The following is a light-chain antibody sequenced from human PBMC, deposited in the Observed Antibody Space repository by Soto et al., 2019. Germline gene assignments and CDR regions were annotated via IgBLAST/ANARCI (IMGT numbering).Light chain of an antibody. CDR2: DIF. Sequence: ILLTQSPATLSLSPGGRATLSCLASQSVSSELAWYQQKPGQAPRLVIYDIFTRATGVPTRISGSGSGTEFTLTISSLQPEDLATYYCPHRPSYPLPFGGGTKVDIK. CDR3: PHRPSYPLP. J-gene: IGKJ4*01. CDR1: QSVSSE. V-gene: IGKV3-11*01.